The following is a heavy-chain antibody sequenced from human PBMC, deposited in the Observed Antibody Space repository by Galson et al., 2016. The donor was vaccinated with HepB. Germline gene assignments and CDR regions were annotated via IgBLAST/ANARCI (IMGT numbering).Heavy chain of an antibody. Sequence: SLRLSCAGSGFLFRGYGMHWVRQAPGKGLEWVAADSMDGRRKFYSDSVRGRFTISRDNSNNMLFLQMDSLRPDDTAVYYWARDFLFAHDLWGPGTLVTVSS. V-gene: IGHV3-30*03. CDR3: ARDFLFAHDL. CDR1: GFLFRGYG. J-gene: IGHJ5*02. D-gene: IGHD3-16*01. CDR2: DSMDGRRK.